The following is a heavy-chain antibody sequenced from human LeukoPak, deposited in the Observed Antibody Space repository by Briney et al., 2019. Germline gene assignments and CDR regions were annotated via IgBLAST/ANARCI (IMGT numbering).Heavy chain of an antibody. D-gene: IGHD1-26*01. CDR1: GFTVSSKY. J-gene: IGHJ4*02. V-gene: IGHV3-66*02. Sequence: GGSLRLSCAASGFTVSSKYMSWVRQAPGKGLEWVSVIYSGGSTYYADSVKGRFTISRDNSKNTLYLQMNSLRAEDTAVYYCARDRTPWELYLDCWGQGTLLTVSS. CDR3: ARDRTPWELYLDC. CDR2: IYSGGST.